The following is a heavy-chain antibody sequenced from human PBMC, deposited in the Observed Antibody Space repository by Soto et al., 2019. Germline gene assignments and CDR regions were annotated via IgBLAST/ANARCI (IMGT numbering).Heavy chain of an antibody. V-gene: IGHV4-4*02. D-gene: IGHD3-3*01. CDR1: GGSISSSNW. Sequence: PSETLSLTCAVSGGSISSSNWWSWVRQPPGKGLEWIGEIYHSGSTNYNPSLKSRVTISVDKSKNQFSLKLSSVTAADTAVYYCARDSRGYYDFWTSYYYYYGMDVWGQGTTVT. J-gene: IGHJ6*02. CDR3: ARDSRGYYDFWTSYYYYYGMDV. CDR2: IYHSGST.